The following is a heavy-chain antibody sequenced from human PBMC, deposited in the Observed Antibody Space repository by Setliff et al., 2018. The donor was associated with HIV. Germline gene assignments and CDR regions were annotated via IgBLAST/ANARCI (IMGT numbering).Heavy chain of an antibody. V-gene: IGHV4-59*11. D-gene: IGHD5-18*01. CDR3: ARTRGYSYGTLAGFDY. CDR1: GASIRSQY. Sequence: SETLSLTCTVSGASIRSQYWSWIRKPPGKGLERIGYISYSGSTNYNPSLESRVAMSVDTSKQQFSLEVSSVTAADTAVYYCARTRGYSYGTLAGFDYWGRGSLVTVSS. CDR2: ISYSGST. J-gene: IGHJ4*01.